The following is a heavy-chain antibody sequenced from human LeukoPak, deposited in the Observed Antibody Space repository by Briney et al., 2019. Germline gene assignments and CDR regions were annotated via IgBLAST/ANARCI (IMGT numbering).Heavy chain of an antibody. CDR1: GGSFSGYY. Sequence: PSETLSLACAVYGGSFSGYYWSWIRQPPGKGLEWIGEINHSGSTNYNPSLKSRVTISVDTSKNQFSLKLSSVTAADTAVYYCARDKRIAARHFDYWGQGTLVTVSS. CDR2: INHSGST. D-gene: IGHD6-6*01. V-gene: IGHV4-34*01. J-gene: IGHJ4*02. CDR3: ARDKRIAARHFDY.